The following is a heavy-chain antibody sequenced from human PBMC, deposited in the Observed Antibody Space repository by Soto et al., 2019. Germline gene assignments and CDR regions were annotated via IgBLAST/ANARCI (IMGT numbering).Heavy chain of an antibody. CDR1: GFTVSSND. J-gene: IGHJ6*02. CDR2: IYSGGST. CDR3: ARESSLVGYYYGMDV. V-gene: IGHV3-53*05. Sequence: GGSLRLSCAASGFTVSSNDMSWVRQAPGKGLEWVSVIYSGGSTYYADSVKGRFTISRDNSKNTLYLQMNSLRAEDTAVYYCARESSLVGYYYGMDVWGQGTTVTVSS. D-gene: IGHD6-6*01.